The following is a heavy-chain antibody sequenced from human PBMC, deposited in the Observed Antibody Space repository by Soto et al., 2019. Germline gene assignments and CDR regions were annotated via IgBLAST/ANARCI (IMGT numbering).Heavy chain of an antibody. CDR2: ITATGDRT. J-gene: IGHJ4*02. CDR3: ATMNGYFEY. D-gene: IGHD3-22*01. V-gene: IGHV3-23*01. Sequence: XGSLKLSCSDSGVSFSSYSMSWVRQTPGKGLEWVAAITATGDRTYYADSVTGRFTISRDNSKKTHYLQMTSLRAEDTAMYYCATMNGYFEYWGQGTPVTVSS. CDR1: GVSFSSYS.